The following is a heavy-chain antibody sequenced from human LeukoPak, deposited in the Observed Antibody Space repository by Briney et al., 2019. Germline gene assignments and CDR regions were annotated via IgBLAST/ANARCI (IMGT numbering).Heavy chain of an antibody. CDR3: ASFSYGDYDIFDY. V-gene: IGHV4-59*01. CDR1: GGSISSYY. Sequence: SETLSLTCTVSGGSISSYYWSWIRQPPGKGLEWIGYIYYSGSTNYNPSLKSRVTISVDTSKTQFSLKLISVTAADTAVYYCASFSYGDYDIFDYWGQGTLVTVSS. D-gene: IGHD4-17*01. J-gene: IGHJ4*02. CDR2: IYYSGST.